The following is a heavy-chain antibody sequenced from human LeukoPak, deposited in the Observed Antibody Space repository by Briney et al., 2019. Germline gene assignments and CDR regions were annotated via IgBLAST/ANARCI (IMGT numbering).Heavy chain of an antibody. Sequence: SQTLSLTCTVSGGSISSGSYYWSWIRQPAGKGLEWIGRIYTSGSTNYDPSLKSRVTISVDTSKNQFSLKLSSVTAADTAVYYCARGGDWGQGTLVTVSS. CDR3: ARGGD. J-gene: IGHJ4*02. CDR2: IYTSGST. V-gene: IGHV4-61*02. CDR1: GGSISSGSYY.